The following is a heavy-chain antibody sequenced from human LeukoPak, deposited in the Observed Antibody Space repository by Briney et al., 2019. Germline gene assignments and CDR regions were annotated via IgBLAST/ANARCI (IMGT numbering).Heavy chain of an antibody. CDR1: VVTFRIYG. J-gene: IGHJ4*02. CDR2: IRYDGNSN. CDR3: AKEEVISGNHGVYFDS. D-gene: IGHD4-23*01. Sequence: PGRSLRLSCAASVVTFRIYGIHWVRQAPGKGLECGAVIRYDGNSNYYADSLKGRFPISRNSSRSTLYRQMNSLRAEDTAVYYCAKEEVISGNHGVYFDSWGQGKLVTVSS. V-gene: IGHV3-30*02.